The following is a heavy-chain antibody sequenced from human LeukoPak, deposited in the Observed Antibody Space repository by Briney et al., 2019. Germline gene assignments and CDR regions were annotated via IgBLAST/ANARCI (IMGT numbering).Heavy chain of an antibody. CDR3: ARGLDIVVVPAAVFMDV. Sequence: SQTLSLTCTVSGGSISSGDYYWSWIRRPPGKGLEWIGYIYYSGSTNYNPSLKSRVTISVDTSKNQFSLKLSSVTAADTAVYYCARGLDIVVVPAAVFMDVWGKGTTVTVSS. CDR2: IYYSGST. V-gene: IGHV4-30-4*08. J-gene: IGHJ6*03. CDR1: GGSISSGDYY. D-gene: IGHD2-2*03.